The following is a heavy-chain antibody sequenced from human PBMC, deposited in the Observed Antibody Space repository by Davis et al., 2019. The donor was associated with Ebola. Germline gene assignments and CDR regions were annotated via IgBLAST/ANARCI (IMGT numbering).Heavy chain of an antibody. J-gene: IGHJ4*02. CDR1: AFTFSSYA. V-gene: IGHV3-23*01. Sequence: GESLKISCAASAFTFSSYAMSWVRQAPGKGLEWVSTLTTNGGSTYYADSVKGRFTISRDIPKNTLYLQMNSLTAEDTAVYYCAKAPPSGGYHFDYWGQGTLVTVSS. CDR2: LTTNGGST. D-gene: IGHD3-10*01. CDR3: AKAPPSGGYHFDY.